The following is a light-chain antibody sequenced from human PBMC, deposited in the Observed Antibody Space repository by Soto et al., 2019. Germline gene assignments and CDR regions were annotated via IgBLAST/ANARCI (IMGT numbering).Light chain of an antibody. CDR2: EVT. CDR1: SSDVGGYNY. Sequence: SALAQPASVSGSPGQSITISCTGTSSDVGGYNYVSWYQQHPGKAPKLIIYEVTNRPSGISDRFSGSKSDSTASLTIAGLQSEDEAEYYCSSFTSSSTRVFGTGTKVTVL. V-gene: IGLV2-14*03. CDR3: SSFTSSSTRV. J-gene: IGLJ1*01.